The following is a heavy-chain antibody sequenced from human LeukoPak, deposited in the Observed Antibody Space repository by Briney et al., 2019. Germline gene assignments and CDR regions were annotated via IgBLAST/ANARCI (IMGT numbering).Heavy chain of an antibody. J-gene: IGHJ4*02. CDR3: ARGSGYYYY. D-gene: IGHD3-22*01. Sequence: TASETLSLTCSVSGGSVSSYYWSWIRQSPGKGLEWIGYIHNSGRTNYNPSLKSRVTGFVDMSKNQFSLKLTSVTAADTAVYYCARGSGYYYYWGQGTVVTHSS. CDR1: GGSVSSYY. CDR2: IHNSGRT. V-gene: IGHV4-4*08.